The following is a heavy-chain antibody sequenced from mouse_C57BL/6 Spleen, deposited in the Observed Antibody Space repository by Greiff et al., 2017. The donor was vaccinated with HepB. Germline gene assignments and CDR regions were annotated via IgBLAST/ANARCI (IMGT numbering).Heavy chain of an antibody. D-gene: IGHD2-5*01. Sequence: VQLQQSGPGLVKPSQSLSLTCSVTGYSITSGYYWNWIRQFPGNKLEWMGYISYDGSNNYNPSLKNRISITRDTSKNQFFLKLNSVTTEDTATYYCAREAYYSNYPYWGQGTTLTVSS. CDR3: AREAYYSNYPY. J-gene: IGHJ2*01. V-gene: IGHV3-6*01. CDR1: GYSITSGYY. CDR2: ISYDGSN.